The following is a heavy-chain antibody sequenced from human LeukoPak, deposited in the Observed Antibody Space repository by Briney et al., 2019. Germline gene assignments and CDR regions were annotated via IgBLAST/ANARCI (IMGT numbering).Heavy chain of an antibody. D-gene: IGHD3-16*01. CDR1: GGSISSSSYY. CDR2: IYYSGST. V-gene: IGHV4-39*07. CDR3: ARQPRTYVSDAFDI. J-gene: IGHJ3*02. Sequence: ASETLSLTCTVSGGSISSSSYYWGWIRQPPGKGLEWIGSIYYSGSTYYNPSLKSRVTISVDTSKNQFSLKLSSVTAADTAVYYCARQPRTYVSDAFDIWGQGTMVTVSS.